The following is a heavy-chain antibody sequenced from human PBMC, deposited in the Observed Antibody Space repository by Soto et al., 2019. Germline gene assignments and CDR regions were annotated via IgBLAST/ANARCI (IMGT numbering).Heavy chain of an antibody. Sequence: GASVKVSCKASGYTFTGYFMPWVGAVPGQGLEYMGWINPNTGGTDYAQKFQGRVTMTRDTATSTVFMEIKRLTSDDTAVYYCARMASWAARDWSAPRGQRSPVTVSS. V-gene: IGHV1-2*02. D-gene: IGHD3-16*01. CDR1: GYTFTGYF. J-gene: IGHJ5*02. CDR2: INPNTGGT. CDR3: ARMASWAARDWSAP.